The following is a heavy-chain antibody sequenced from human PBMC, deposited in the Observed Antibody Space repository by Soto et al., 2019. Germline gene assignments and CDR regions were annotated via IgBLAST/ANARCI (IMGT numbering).Heavy chain of an antibody. V-gene: IGHV3-7*03. Sequence: GGSLRLSCAASGFTFSSYWMSWVRQAPGKGLEWVANIKQDRSEKYYVDSVKGRFTISRDNAKTSLYLQMNSLRAEDTAVYYCARDKGTSLPRFDYWGQGTLVTVSS. CDR1: GFTFSSYW. CDR2: IKQDRSEK. J-gene: IGHJ4*02. CDR3: ARDKGTSLPRFDY. D-gene: IGHD6-6*01.